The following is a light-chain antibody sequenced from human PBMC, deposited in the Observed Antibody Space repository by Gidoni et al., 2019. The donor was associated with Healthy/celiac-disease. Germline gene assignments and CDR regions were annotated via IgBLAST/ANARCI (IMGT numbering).Light chain of an antibody. V-gene: IGKV3-15*01. CDR1: QSISAN. CDR2: GTT. J-gene: IGKJ1*01. CDR3: QQYNNWPLT. Sequence: EIVMTQSPTTLSVSPGERATLSCRASQSISANLAWYHQKPGQPPRLLIYGTTNRATGVPARFSGSGSGTEFTLTISSLQSEDFAVYYCQQYNNWPLTFGQXTKVEIK.